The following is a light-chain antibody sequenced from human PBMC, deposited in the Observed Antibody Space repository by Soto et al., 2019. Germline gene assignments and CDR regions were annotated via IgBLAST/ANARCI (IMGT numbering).Light chain of an antibody. J-gene: IGLJ3*02. V-gene: IGLV2-8*01. CDR3: SSYAGRNDLV. Sequence: SVLTQPPSASGSPGQSVTISCTGTSSDVGGYNFVSWYQQHPGKAPKLMIYEVTKRPSGVPDRFSGSKFGNTASLTVSGLQAEDEADYYCSSYAGRNDLVFGGGTKLTVL. CDR1: SSDVGGYNF. CDR2: EVT.